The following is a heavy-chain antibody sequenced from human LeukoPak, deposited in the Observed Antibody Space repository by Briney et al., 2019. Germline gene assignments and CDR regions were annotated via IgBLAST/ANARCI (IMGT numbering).Heavy chain of an antibody. J-gene: IGHJ4*02. CDR1: GGTXSSYA. D-gene: IGHD1-26*01. V-gene: IGHV1-69*04. CDR3: ARDLSGSYLDY. CDR2: IIPILGIA. Sequence: GSSVKVSCKASGGTXSSYAISWVRQAPGQGLEWMGRIIPILGIANYAQKFQGRVTITADKSTSTAYMELSSLRSEDTAVYYCARDLSGSYLDYWGQGTLVTVSS.